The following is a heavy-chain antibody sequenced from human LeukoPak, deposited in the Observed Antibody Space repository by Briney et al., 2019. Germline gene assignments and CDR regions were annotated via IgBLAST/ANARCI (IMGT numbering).Heavy chain of an antibody. CDR3: ARGRTYWYYYDSSGGWFDP. Sequence: SETLSLTCTVSGDSITNYAWSWVRQPPGRGLEWIGYIYYSGSTTYNPSLKSRVTISVDTSKNQFSLKLSSVTAADTAVYYCARGRTYWYYYDSSGGWFDPWGQGTLVTVSS. CDR1: GDSITNYA. D-gene: IGHD3-22*01. V-gene: IGHV4-59*12. J-gene: IGHJ5*02. CDR2: IYYSGST.